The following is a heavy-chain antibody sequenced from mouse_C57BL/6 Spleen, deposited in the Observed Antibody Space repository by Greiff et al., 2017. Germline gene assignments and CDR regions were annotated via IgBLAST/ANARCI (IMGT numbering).Heavy chain of an antibody. CDR3: AREGNYYGSSYWYFDV. D-gene: IGHD1-1*01. CDR1: GYTFTDYN. V-gene: IGHV1-18*01. Sequence: EVQLKQSGPELVKPGASVKIPCKASGYTFTDYNMDWVKQSHGKSLEWIGDINPNNGGTIYNQKFKGKATLTVDKSSSTAYMELRSLTSEDTAVYYCAREGNYYGSSYWYFDVWGTGTTVTVSS. J-gene: IGHJ1*03. CDR2: INPNNGGT.